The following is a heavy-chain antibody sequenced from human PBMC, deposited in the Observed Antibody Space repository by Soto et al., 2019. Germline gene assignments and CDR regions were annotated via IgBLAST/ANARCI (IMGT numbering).Heavy chain of an antibody. V-gene: IGHV4-59*08. CDR3: ATLTMARKVITAVDI. J-gene: IGHJ3*02. Sequence: QVQLQESGPGLVKPSETLSLTCTVSGGAISNYYWSWIRQPPGKGLEWIGYVYYSGSTNYNLSLKSRVTISVDTSKNQFSLELTSVTAADTAVYYCATLTMARKVITAVDIWGQGTMVIASS. CDR1: GGAISNYY. CDR2: VYYSGST. D-gene: IGHD3-10*01.